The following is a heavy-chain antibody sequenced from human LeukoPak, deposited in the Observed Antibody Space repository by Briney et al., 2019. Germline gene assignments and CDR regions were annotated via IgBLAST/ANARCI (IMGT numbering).Heavy chain of an antibody. Sequence: SETLSLTCTVSGGSISSGDYYWSWIRQPPGKGLEWIGYIYHSGSTYYNPSLKSRVTISVDTSKNQFSLKLSSVTAADTAVYYCARDERVYYDSSGYYYPWYFDLWGRGTLVTVSS. D-gene: IGHD3-22*01. CDR3: ARDERVYYDSSGYYYPWYFDL. V-gene: IGHV4-30-4*01. J-gene: IGHJ2*01. CDR1: GGSISSGDYY. CDR2: IYHSGST.